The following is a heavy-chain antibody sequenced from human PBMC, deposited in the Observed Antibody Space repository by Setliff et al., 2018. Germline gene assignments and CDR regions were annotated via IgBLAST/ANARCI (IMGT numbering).Heavy chain of an antibody. CDR3: ARVSEAAAAGFDY. CDR1: GYTFTGYY. CDR2: INPNSGGT. V-gene: IGHV1-2*06. D-gene: IGHD6-13*01. Sequence: ASVKVSCKASGYTFTGYYMHWVRQAPGQGLEWMGRINPNSGGTNYAQKLQGRVTMTTDTSTSTAYMELRSLRSDDTAVYYCARVSEAAAAGFDYWGQGTLVTVSS. J-gene: IGHJ4*02.